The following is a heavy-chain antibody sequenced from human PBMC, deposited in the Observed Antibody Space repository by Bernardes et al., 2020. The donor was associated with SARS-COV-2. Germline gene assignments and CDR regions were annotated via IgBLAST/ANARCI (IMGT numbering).Heavy chain of an antibody. CDR2: ISGSSAGT. Sequence: GGSLRLSCAASGFAFRSYAMIWVRQAPGKGLEWVSGISGSSAGTYYADSVKGRFTISRDNSKNTLYLQMNSLRAEDTAIYYCAKSLNYYGSGSNSWGQGTLVTVSS. CDR1: GFAFRSYA. D-gene: IGHD3-10*01. J-gene: IGHJ4*02. CDR3: AKSLNYYGSGSNS. V-gene: IGHV3-23*01.